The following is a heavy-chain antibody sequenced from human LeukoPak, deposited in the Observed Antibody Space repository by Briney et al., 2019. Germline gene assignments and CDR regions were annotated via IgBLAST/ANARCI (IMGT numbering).Heavy chain of an antibody. V-gene: IGHV3-30*04. CDR1: GFTFSTFA. D-gene: IGHD3-22*01. CDR2: LSYDGSIK. J-gene: IGHJ6*03. CDR3: ARQLVVVITYYYYMDV. Sequence: GGSLRLSCAASGFTFSTFAMHWVRQAPGKGLEWVALLSYDGSIKYYADSVKGRFTVSRDISKNTLYLQMNSLRAEDTAVYYCARQLVVVITYYYYMDVWGKGTTVTVSS.